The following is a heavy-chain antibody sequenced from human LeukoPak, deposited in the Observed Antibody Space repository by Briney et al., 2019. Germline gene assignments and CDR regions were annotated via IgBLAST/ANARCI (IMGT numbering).Heavy chain of an antibody. CDR2: IYPGDSDT. V-gene: IGHV5-51*01. Sequence: GESLKISCKGSGYSFTSYWIGWVRQMPGKGLEWMGIIYPGDSDTRYSPSCQGQVTISADKSISTAYLQWSSLKASDTAMYYCARIGGGYNYYYYGMDVWGQGTTVTVSS. D-gene: IGHD5-24*01. J-gene: IGHJ6*02. CDR1: GYSFTSYW. CDR3: ARIGGGYNYYYYGMDV.